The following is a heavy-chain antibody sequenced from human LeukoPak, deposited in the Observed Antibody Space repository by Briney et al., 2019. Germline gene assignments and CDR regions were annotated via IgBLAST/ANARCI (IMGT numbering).Heavy chain of an antibody. J-gene: IGHJ3*02. CDR1: GYTFTGYY. V-gene: IGHV1-2*02. D-gene: IGHD5-24*01. CDR2: INPNSGGT. Sequence: ASVKVSCKASGYTFTGYYVHWVRQAPGQGLEWMGWINPNSGGTNYAQKFQGRVTMTRDTSISTAYMELSRLRSDDTAVYYCARDRGDGYNYFPDAFDIWGQGTMVTVSS. CDR3: ARDRGDGYNYFPDAFDI.